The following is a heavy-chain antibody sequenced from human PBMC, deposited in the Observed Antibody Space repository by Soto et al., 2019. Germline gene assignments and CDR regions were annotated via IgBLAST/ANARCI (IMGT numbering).Heavy chain of an antibody. V-gene: IGHV1-18*04. Sequence: ASMKVSCKASGYTFTSYGISWVRQAPGQGLEWMGWISAYNGNTNYAQKLQGRVTMTTDTSTSTAYMELRSLRSDDTAVYYCARGDYYDSSGYPFDYWGQGTLVTVSS. CDR3: ARGDYYDSSGYPFDY. J-gene: IGHJ4*02. CDR1: GYTFTSYG. CDR2: ISAYNGNT. D-gene: IGHD3-22*01.